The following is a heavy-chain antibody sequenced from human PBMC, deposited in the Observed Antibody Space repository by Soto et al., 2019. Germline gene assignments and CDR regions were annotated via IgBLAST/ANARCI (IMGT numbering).Heavy chain of an antibody. Sequence: PSETLSLTCIVSGGSISRSPYYWGWIRQTPGKGLEWIASVFYRGNTFYNPSLQSRVTISIDTSKNQFSLKLSSVTAADTAVYYCATSNWFDPWGQGTLVTVSS. CDR3: ATSNWFDP. CDR2: VFYRGNT. V-gene: IGHV4-39*01. CDR1: GGSISRSPYY. J-gene: IGHJ5*02.